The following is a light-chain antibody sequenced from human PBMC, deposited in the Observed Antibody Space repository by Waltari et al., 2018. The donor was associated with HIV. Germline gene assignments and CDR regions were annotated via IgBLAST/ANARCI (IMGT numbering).Light chain of an antibody. V-gene: IGLV2-11*01. CDR3: CSHAGNFIFV. Sequence: QSALTQPHSVSGSPGQSLTISCTGTSTYVDTFVSWYQQHPGKAPKVILFDVNKRPSAVPDLFSGSKSGNTASLTISGLQAEDEADYYCCSHAGNFIFVFGTGTKVTVL. CDR1: STYVDTF. J-gene: IGLJ1*01. CDR2: DVN.